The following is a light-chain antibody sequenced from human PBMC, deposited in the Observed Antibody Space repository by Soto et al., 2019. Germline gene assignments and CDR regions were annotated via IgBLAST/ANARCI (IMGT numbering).Light chain of an antibody. J-gene: IGKJ4*01. Sequence: AIQLTPSPSSLSVSVGDRVTITCRASQGISSALAWYQQKPGTGPKLLIYDASSVESGVPSRFRGSGSGKDVTLTISYVQPEDFATYYCQQFRSYPRTFGGGTKVEIK. CDR2: DAS. V-gene: IGKV1-13*02. CDR1: QGISSA. CDR3: QQFRSYPRT.